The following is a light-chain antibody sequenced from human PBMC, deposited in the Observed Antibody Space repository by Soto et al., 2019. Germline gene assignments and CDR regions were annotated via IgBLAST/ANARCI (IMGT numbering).Light chain of an antibody. CDR1: QSVSIY. V-gene: IGKV3-11*01. Sequence: ETVLTQSPATLYLSPGERATLACRASQSVSIYLACYQQKPGQAPRLLIYDASNRATGIPDRFSVSGYGTDFTRTISSLEPEDSAVYYCQQRKHRPPLTFGGGTKVEIK. J-gene: IGKJ4*01. CDR3: QQRKHRPPLT. CDR2: DAS.